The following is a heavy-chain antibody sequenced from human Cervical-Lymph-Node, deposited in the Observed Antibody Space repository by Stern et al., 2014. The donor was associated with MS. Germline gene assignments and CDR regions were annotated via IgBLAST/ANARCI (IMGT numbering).Heavy chain of an antibody. D-gene: IGHD5-24*01. J-gene: IGHJ4*02. CDR3: SRDADGYSLVFGY. CDR1: GGSISSAEYY. V-gene: IGHV4-30-4*01. CDR2: IHNSGTT. Sequence: QVQLQESGPGLVKPSQTLSLTCAVTGGSISSAEYYWSWIRQSPGKGLEWIGDIHNSGTTYYNPSLKSRVTISVDTSKNQFSLKLRSVTAADTAVYYCSRDADGYSLVFGYWGRGTLVTVSS.